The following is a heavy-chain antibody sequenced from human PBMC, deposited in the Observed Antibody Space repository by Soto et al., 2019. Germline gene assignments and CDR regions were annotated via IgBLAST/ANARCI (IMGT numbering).Heavy chain of an antibody. CDR2: ISGSGDST. CDR3: AKDDRGYFSGWSVY. Sequence: EVQLLESGGGLVQPGGSPRLSCAASGFAFSTFPMNWVRQAPGKGLEWVSTISGSGDSTYYADSVKGRFTISRDNSKNTLYLHMNSLSAEDTALYYCAKDDRGYFSGWSVYWGQGTLVTVSS. J-gene: IGHJ4*02. CDR1: GFAFSTFP. D-gene: IGHD6-19*01. V-gene: IGHV3-23*01.